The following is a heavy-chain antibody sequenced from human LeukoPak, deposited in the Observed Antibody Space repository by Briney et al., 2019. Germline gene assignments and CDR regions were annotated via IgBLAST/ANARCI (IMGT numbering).Heavy chain of an antibody. Sequence: KPSETLTLTCTVSGSSISSYYWSWIRQPAGKGLEWIGRIYTSGSTNYNPSLKSRVTMSVDTSKNQFSPKLSSVTAADTAVYYCASHSSGWYREAYDIWGQGTMVTVSS. CDR1: GSSISSYY. D-gene: IGHD6-19*01. V-gene: IGHV4-4*07. J-gene: IGHJ3*02. CDR3: ASHSSGWYREAYDI. CDR2: IYTSGST.